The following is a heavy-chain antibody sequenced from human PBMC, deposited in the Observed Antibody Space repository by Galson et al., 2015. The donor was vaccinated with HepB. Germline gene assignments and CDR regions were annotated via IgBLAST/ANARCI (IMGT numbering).Heavy chain of an antibody. CDR3: ARDDYGSGSTRPRDY. V-gene: IGHV4-39*01. D-gene: IGHD3-10*01. J-gene: IGHJ4*02. CDR1: GGSISSSSYY. CDR2: IYYSGST. Sequence: ETLSLTCTVSGGSISSSSYYWGWIRQPPGKGLEWIGSIYYSGSTYYNPSLKSRVTISVDTSKNQFSLKLSSVTAADTAVYYCARDDYGSGSTRPRDYWGQGTLVTVSS.